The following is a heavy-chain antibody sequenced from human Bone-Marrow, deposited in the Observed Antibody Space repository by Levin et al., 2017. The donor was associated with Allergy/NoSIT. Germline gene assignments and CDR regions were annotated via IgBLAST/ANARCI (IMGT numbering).Heavy chain of an antibody. CDR3: VRIQACAILGLIIRGRGDV. V-gene: IGHV2-70*13. CDR2: IDWDEDT. J-gene: IGHJ6*04. CDR1: GFSLSTSQMC. Sequence: QTLSLTCTFSGFSLSTSQMCVTWIRQPPGKALEWLALIDWDEDTYFNTSLKTRLALSKDTSKDQVVLTMTNVGPVDTGTYYCVRIQACAILGLIIRGRGDVWGKGTTVTVSS. D-gene: IGHD3-3*01.